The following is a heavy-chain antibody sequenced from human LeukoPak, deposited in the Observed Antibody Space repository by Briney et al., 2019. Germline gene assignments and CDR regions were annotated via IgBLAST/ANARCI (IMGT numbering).Heavy chain of an antibody. J-gene: IGHJ4*02. CDR2: IIPIFGTA. Sequence: SVKVSCKASGGTFSSYAISWVRQAPGQGLEWMGGIIPIFGTANNAQKFQGRVTITADKSTSTAYMELSSLRSEDTAVYYCAREGWYYGSGSYYNPHYFDYWGQGTLVTVSS. V-gene: IGHV1-69*06. D-gene: IGHD3-10*01. CDR1: GGTFSSYA. CDR3: AREGWYYGSGSYYNPHYFDY.